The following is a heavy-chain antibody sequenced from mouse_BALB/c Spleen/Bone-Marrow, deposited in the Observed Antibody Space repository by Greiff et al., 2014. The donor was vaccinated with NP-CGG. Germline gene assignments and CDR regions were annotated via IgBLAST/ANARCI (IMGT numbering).Heavy chain of an antibody. D-gene: IGHD2-2*01. Sequence: VQLQQSGAELVKPGASVKLSCTASGFNIKDTYMHWVKQRPEQGLEWIGRIDPANGNTKYDPKFQGKATITADTSSNTAYLQLSSLTSEDTAVYYGARWLPLAYWGQGTLVTVSA. CDR3: ARWLPLAY. J-gene: IGHJ3*01. CDR1: GFNIKDTY. V-gene: IGHV14-3*02. CDR2: IDPANGNT.